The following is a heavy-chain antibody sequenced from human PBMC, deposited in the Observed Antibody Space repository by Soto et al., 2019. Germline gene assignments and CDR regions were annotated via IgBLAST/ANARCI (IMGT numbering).Heavy chain of an antibody. J-gene: IGHJ3*02. CDR1: RVTFSSYA. CDR2: FDPEAGQT. D-gene: IGHD3-3*01. V-gene: IGHV1-24*01. CDR3: AAARVEIAIFGVAMRTNAFDI. Sequence: ASVKVSCKPSRVTFSSYAISWLRHCTGKCLECMLVFDPEAGQTIYGQKFQGRVTMAEDTSTDTAYMGLSSLSSEDAAVYYCAAARVEIAIFGVAMRTNAFDIWAEGTMVTVSS.